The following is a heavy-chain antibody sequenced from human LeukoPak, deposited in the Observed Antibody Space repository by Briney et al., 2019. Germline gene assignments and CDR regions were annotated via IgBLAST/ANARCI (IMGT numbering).Heavy chain of an antibody. CDR1: GGSISSYY. V-gene: IGHV4-59*01. Sequence: PSETLSLTCTVSGGSISSYYWSWIRQPPGKGLEWIGYIYYSGSTNYNPSLKSRVTISVDTSKNQFSLKLSSVTAADTAVYYCARGEYQLLWGYYYYGMDVWGKGTTVTVSS. J-gene: IGHJ6*04. D-gene: IGHD2-2*01. CDR3: ARGEYQLLWGYYYYGMDV. CDR2: IYYSGST.